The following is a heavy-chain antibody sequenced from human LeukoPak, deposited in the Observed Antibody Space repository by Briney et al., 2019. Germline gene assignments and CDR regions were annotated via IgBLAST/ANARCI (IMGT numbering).Heavy chain of an antibody. CDR2: INSDGSST. V-gene: IGHV3-74*01. CDR3: ATTIFGVVINPFHY. CDR1: GFTFSSYW. J-gene: IGHJ4*02. D-gene: IGHD3-3*01. Sequence: GGSLRLSCAASGFTFSSYWMHWVRQAPGKGLVWVSRINSDGSSTSYADSVKGRFTISRDNAKNTLYLQMNSLRAEDTAVYYCATTIFGVVINPFHYWGQGTLVTVSS.